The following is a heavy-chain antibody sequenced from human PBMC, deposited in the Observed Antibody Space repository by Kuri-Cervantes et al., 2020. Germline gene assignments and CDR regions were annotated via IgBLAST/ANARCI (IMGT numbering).Heavy chain of an antibody. CDR3: ASTYGSGWYSGY. V-gene: IGHV3-21*01. J-gene: IGHJ4*02. Sequence: ETLSLTCAASGFTFSSYSMNWVRQAPGKGLEWVSSISSSSSYIYYADSVKGRFTISRDNAKNSLYLQMNSLRAEDTAVYYCASTYGSGWYSGYWGQGTLVTVSS. D-gene: IGHD6-19*01. CDR1: GFTFSSYS. CDR2: ISSSSSYI.